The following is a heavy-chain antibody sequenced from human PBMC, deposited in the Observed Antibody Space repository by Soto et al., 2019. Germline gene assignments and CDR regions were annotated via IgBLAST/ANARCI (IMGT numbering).Heavy chain of an antibody. CDR3: ARGRQQQLEPFDI. D-gene: IGHD6-13*01. V-gene: IGHV3-33*01. J-gene: IGHJ3*02. CDR2: IWYDGSNK. CDR1: GFTFSSYG. Sequence: GGSLRLSCAASGFTFSSYGMHWVRQAPGKGLEWVAVIWYDGSNKYYADSVKGRFTISRDNSKNTLYLQMNSLRAEDTAVYYCARGRQQQLEPFDIWGQGTMVTVSS.